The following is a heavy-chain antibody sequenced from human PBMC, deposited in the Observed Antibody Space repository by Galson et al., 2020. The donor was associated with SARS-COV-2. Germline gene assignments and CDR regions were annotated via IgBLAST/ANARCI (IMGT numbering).Heavy chain of an antibody. Sequence: SQTLSLTCGVSGGSFTRDGYFWSWIRQHPGRGLEWIGYMFYNGDTYYNPSLKSRVSISVDASKGEISLKLTSVTDADTAVYFCAREGAGYNSGWPHYWGQGTPVTVSS. CDR3: AREGAGYNSGWPHY. CDR2: MFYNGDT. CDR1: GGSFTRDGYF. V-gene: IGHV4-31*02. J-gene: IGHJ4*02. D-gene: IGHD6-19*01.